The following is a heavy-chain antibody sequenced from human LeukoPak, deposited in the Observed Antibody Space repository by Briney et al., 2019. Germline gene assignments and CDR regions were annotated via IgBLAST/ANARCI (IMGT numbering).Heavy chain of an antibody. CDR1: GGTFSSYA. CDR3: ARAGADIVVVPAALWFDY. V-gene: IGHV1-69*05. D-gene: IGHD2-2*01. Sequence: ASVKVSCKASGGTFSSYAISWVRRAPGQGLEWMGGIIPIFGTANYAQKFQGRVTITTDESTSTAYMELSSLRSEDTAVYYCARAGADIVVVPAALWFDYWGQGTLVTVSS. J-gene: IGHJ4*02. CDR2: IIPIFGTA.